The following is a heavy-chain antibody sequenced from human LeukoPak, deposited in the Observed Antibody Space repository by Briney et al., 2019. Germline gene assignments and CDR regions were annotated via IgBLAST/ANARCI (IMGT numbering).Heavy chain of an antibody. D-gene: IGHD2-15*01. CDR1: GFTFSSYG. CDR3: ARDAPGYCSGGTCYNKWFDP. Sequence: GRSLRLSCAASGFTFSSYGMHWVRQAPGKGLEWVAVISYDGSNKYYADSVKGRFTISRDNSKNTLYLQMNSLRPEDTAVYYCARDAPGYCSGGTCYNKWFDPWGQGTLVAVSS. V-gene: IGHV3-30*03. CDR2: ISYDGSNK. J-gene: IGHJ5*02.